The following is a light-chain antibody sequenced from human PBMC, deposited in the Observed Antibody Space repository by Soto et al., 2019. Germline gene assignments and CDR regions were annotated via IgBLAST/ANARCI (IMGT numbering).Light chain of an antibody. CDR3: CSYATTTL. V-gene: IGLV2-23*02. Sequence: QSALTQPASVSGSPGQSITISCTGTSSDVGSYDLVSWYQQHPGNAPKLMIYEVSKRTSGVSDRFSGSKSGNTASLTISGLQADDEADYYCCSYATTTLFGGGTKVTVL. CDR1: SSDVGSYDL. CDR2: EVS. J-gene: IGLJ2*01.